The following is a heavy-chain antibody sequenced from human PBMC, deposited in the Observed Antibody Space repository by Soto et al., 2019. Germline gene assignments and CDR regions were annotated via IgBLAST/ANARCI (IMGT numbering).Heavy chain of an antibody. D-gene: IGHD5-18*01. CDR2: IIPIFGTA. J-gene: IGHJ6*02. CDR1: GGTFSSYA. CDR3: ASSAMDHYYYGMDV. V-gene: IGHV1-69*12. Sequence: QVQLVQSGAEMKKHGSSVKVSCKSSGGTFSSYAISWVRQAPGQGLEWMGGIIPIFGTADYAQKFQGRVTITADESTSTAYMELSSLRSEDTAVYYCASSAMDHYYYGMDVWGQGTTVTVSS.